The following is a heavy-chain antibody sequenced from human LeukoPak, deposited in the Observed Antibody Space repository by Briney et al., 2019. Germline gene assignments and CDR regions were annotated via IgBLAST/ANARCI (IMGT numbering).Heavy chain of an antibody. CDR2: ISSNGAST. CDR3: VKDSLGYSYGYYFDY. V-gene: IGHV3-64D*09. Sequence: GGSLRLSCAASGLTFSRNSMSWVRQAPGKGLEYVLAISSNGASTYYADSVKGRFTISRDNSKNTLYLQMSSLRAEDTAVYYCVKDSLGYSYGYYFDYWGQGTLVTVSS. CDR1: GLTFSRNS. J-gene: IGHJ4*02. D-gene: IGHD5-18*01.